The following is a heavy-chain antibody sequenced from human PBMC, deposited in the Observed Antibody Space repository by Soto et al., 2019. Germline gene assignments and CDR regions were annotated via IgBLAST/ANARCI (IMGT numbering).Heavy chain of an antibody. CDR3: ARDGLWFGVPYGMDV. V-gene: IGHV1-2*02. J-gene: IGHJ6*02. Sequence: ASVKVSCKASGYTFTGYYMHWVRQAPGQGLEWMGWINPNSGGTNYAQKFQGRVTMTRDTSISTAYMELSRLRSDDTAVYYCARDGLWFGVPYGMDVWGQGTTVTVYS. D-gene: IGHD3-10*01. CDR1: GYTFTGYY. CDR2: INPNSGGT.